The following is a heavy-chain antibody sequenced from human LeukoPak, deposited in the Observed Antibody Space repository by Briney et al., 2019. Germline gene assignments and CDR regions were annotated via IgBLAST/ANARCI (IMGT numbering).Heavy chain of an antibody. Sequence: GASVQDSCKASRYTFTSYYMHWVRPAPGQGLAWMGIINPSGGSTSYAQKFQGRVTMTRDTSTSTVYMELSSLRSEDTAVYYCARAAYGSYFDYWGQGTLVTVSS. CDR3: ARAAYGSYFDY. CDR2: INPSGGST. V-gene: IGHV1-46*01. CDR1: RYTFTSYY. D-gene: IGHD4-17*01. J-gene: IGHJ4*02.